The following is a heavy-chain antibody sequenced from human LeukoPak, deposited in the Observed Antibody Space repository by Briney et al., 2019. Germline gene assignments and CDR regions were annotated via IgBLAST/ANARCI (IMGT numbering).Heavy chain of an antibody. CDR1: GFTFSSYS. V-gene: IGHV3-21*01. Sequence: GGSLRLSCAASGFTFSSYSMNWARQAPGKGLEWVSSISSSSSYIYYADSMKGRFTISRDNAKKSLYLQMNSLRAEDTAVYYCAKDLTGDWGQGTLVTVSS. CDR3: AKDLTGD. CDR2: ISSSSSYI. J-gene: IGHJ4*02.